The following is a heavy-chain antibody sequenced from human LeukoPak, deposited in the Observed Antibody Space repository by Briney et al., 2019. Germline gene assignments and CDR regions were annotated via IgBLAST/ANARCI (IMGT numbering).Heavy chain of an antibody. CDR3: ARGLPQLPPYFDY. D-gene: IGHD2-15*01. CDR1: GGSISSSIYY. CDR2: IYYSGST. Sequence: SETLSLTCTVSGGSISSSIYYWVWIRQPPGKGLEWIGIIYYSGSTYYNPSLTSRVTISVDTSKNQFSLKLSSVTAADTAVYCCARGLPQLPPYFDYWGQGTLVTVSS. J-gene: IGHJ4*02. V-gene: IGHV4-39*01.